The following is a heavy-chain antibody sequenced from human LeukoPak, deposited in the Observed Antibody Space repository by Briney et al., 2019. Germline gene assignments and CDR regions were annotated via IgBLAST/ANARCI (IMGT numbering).Heavy chain of an antibody. CDR1: GGSISSSSYY. D-gene: IGHD5-18*01. CDR3: ARDRYIFAGPDAYYYMDV. Sequence: SETLSLTCTVSGGSISSSSYYWGWIRQPPGKGLEWIGSIYYSGSTYYNPSLKSRVTISVGTSKNQFSLKLNSVTAADTAVYYCARDRYIFAGPDAYYYMDVWGKGTTVTISS. J-gene: IGHJ6*03. CDR2: IYYSGST. V-gene: IGHV4-39*07.